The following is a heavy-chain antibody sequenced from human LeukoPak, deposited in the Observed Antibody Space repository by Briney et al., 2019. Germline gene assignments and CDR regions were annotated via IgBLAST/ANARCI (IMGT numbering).Heavy chain of an antibody. CDR2: FSSSGST. V-gene: IGHV4-61*02. Sequence: SETLSLTCTVSGDSISSGDYYWSWIRQPAGKGLEWIRRFSSSGSTNYNPSLNNQVTISVDTSKNQFSLKLSSVTAADTAVYFCARGRYSYDSSGAFDIWGQGTMVTVSS. CDR1: GDSISSGDYY. CDR3: ARGRYSYDSSGAFDI. J-gene: IGHJ3*02. D-gene: IGHD3-22*01.